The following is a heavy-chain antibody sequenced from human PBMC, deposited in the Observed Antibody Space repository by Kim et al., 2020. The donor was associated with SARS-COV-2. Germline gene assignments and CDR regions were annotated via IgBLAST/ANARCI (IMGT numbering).Heavy chain of an antibody. Sequence: YAQKFQGRVTMTRDTSTSTVYMELSSLRSEDTAVYYCARDYYDSSGYCDYWGQGTLVTVSS. V-gene: IGHV1-46*01. J-gene: IGHJ4*02. D-gene: IGHD3-22*01. CDR3: ARDYYDSSGYCDY.